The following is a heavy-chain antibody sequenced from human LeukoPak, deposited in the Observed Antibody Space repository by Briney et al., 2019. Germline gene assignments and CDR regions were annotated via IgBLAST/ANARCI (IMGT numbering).Heavy chain of an antibody. Sequence: GGSLRLSCAASGFTFSSYAMSWVRQAPGKGLEWVSGISGSGGNTYYADSVKGRFTISRDNSKNTLYLQMNSLRAEDTAVYYCAKEGDYSSSWYGIWYFDYWGQGTLVTVSS. V-gene: IGHV3-23*01. J-gene: IGHJ4*02. CDR2: ISGSGGNT. CDR3: AKEGDYSSSWYGIWYFDY. D-gene: IGHD6-13*01. CDR1: GFTFSSYA.